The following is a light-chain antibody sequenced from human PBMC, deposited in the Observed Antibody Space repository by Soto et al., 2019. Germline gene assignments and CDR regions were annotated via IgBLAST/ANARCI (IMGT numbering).Light chain of an antibody. V-gene: IGLV2-23*02. CDR1: SSDVGNHDY. CDR3: CSYAGGNWV. J-gene: IGLJ3*02. CDR2: DFT. Sequence: QSALTQPASVSGSPGQSIAISRTGTSSDVGNHDYVSWYQVHPGKAPTLIIYDFTKRPSGVSDRFSGSESANTATLTISGLQAVDEADYYCCSYAGGNWVFGGGTKLTVL.